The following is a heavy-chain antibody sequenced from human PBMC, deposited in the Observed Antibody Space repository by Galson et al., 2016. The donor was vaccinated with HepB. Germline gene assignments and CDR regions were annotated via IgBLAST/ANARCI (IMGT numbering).Heavy chain of an antibody. Sequence: SLRLSCAASGFIFSDYDMSWIRQAPGKGLEWVSYISSSGSTIYYAASVEGRFTISRDNAKNSLYLQMNRLRADDTAVYYCARSVGSTDYYDTSGYLVSWYFDLWGRGTLVTVSS. CDR1: GFIFSDYD. CDR2: ISSSGSTI. V-gene: IGHV3-11*01. J-gene: IGHJ2*01. D-gene: IGHD3-22*01. CDR3: ARSVGSTDYYDTSGYLVSWYFDL.